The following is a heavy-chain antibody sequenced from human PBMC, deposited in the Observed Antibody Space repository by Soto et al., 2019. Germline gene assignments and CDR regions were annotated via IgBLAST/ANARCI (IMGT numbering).Heavy chain of an antibody. J-gene: IGHJ4*02. Sequence: QVQLVESGGGVVQPGRSLRLSCAASGFTFSNYGMHWVRQAPGKGLEWVAVIWYDGSNKYYADSVQGRFTISRDNSKNTLYLQMNSLRDEDTAVYYCANGKGEQGTSVELHYFDSWGQGTLVTVSS. D-gene: IGHD1-1*01. CDR2: IWYDGSNK. CDR3: ANGKGEQGTSVELHYFDS. CDR1: GFTFSNYG. V-gene: IGHV3-33*06.